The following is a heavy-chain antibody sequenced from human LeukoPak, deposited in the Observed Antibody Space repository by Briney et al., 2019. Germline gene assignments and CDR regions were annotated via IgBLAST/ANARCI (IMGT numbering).Heavy chain of an antibody. V-gene: IGHV4-31*03. CDR3: ATQTYGDEGYWHFDL. J-gene: IGHJ2*01. D-gene: IGHD4-17*01. CDR1: GTSISSGGYY. CDR2: IYHSGST. Sequence: SSGTLSLTCSVSGTSISSGGYYWSWIRQYPGKGLEWIGYIYHSGSTYYNPSLKSRVTISVDTSKHQLSLKLSSVTAADTAVYYCATQTYGDEGYWHFDLWGRGTLVTVSS.